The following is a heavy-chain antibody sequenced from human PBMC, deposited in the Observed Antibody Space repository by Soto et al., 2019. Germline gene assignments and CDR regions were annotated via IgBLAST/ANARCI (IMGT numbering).Heavy chain of an antibody. Sequence: QVQLVESGGGVVQPGRSLRLSCAASGFTFSSYAMHWVRQATGKGLEWVAVISYDGSNKYYADSVKGRFTISRDNSKNTLYLQVNGLRAEDTAVYYCARDKSPYSSGWHNRHFDSWGQGTLVTVSS. CDR3: ARDKSPYSSGWHNRHFDS. D-gene: IGHD6-19*01. V-gene: IGHV3-30-3*01. CDR2: ISYDGSNK. J-gene: IGHJ4*02. CDR1: GFTFSSYA.